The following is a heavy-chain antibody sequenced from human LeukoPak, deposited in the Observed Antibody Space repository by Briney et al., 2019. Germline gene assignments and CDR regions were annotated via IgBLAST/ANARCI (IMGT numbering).Heavy chain of an antibody. D-gene: IGHD3-3*01. CDR2: INPNSGGT. CDR1: GYTFTGYY. J-gene: IGHJ4*02. Sequence: ASVKVSCKASGYTFTGYYMHWVRQAPGQGLEWMGWINPNSGGTNYAQKFQGRVTMTRDTSISTAYMELSRLRSDDTAVYYCARPGSLRFLEWLFYFDYWGQGTLVTVSS. CDR3: ARPGSLRFLEWLFYFDY. V-gene: IGHV1-2*02.